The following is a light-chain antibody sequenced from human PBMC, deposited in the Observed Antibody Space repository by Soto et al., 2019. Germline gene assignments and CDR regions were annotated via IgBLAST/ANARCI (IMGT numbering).Light chain of an antibody. CDR3: SSYTTCSRMI. J-gene: IGLJ2*01. Sequence: QSVLTQPASVSGSPGQSITISCTGTSSDVGGHDYVSWYQQHPGKAPKLMIYEVSHRPSGVSNRFSGSRSGNTASLTLSGLQAEDEAAYSCSSYTTCSRMIFGGGTKLTVL. CDR1: SSDVGGHDY. V-gene: IGLV2-14*01. CDR2: EVS.